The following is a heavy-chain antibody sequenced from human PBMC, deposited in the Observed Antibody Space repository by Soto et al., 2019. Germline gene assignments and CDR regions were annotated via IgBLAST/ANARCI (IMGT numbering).Heavy chain of an antibody. CDR3: ARGGPSIAVAGYYYGMDV. V-gene: IGHV1-18*01. J-gene: IGHJ6*02. CDR1: VYTFTIYA. Sequence: AAVSVSCKASVYTFTIYAISWVRQAPGQGLEWMGWISAYNGNTNYAQKLQGRVTMTTDTSTSTAYMGLRSLRSDDTAVYYCARGGPSIAVAGYYYGMDVWGQGTTVTVSS. CDR2: ISAYNGNT. D-gene: IGHD6-19*01.